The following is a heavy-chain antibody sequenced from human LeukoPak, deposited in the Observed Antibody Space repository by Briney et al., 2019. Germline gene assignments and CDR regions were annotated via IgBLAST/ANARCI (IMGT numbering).Heavy chain of an antibody. J-gene: IGHJ6*03. V-gene: IGHV3-21*01. CDR2: ISSSSYI. D-gene: IGHD3-3*01. Sequence: GGSLRLSCAASGFTFSSYSMNWVRQAPGKGLEWVSSISSSSYIYYADSVKGRFTISRDNAKNSLYLQMNSLRAEDTAVYYCARSEEFWSGYYQFYYYYYMDVWGKGTTVTVSS. CDR1: GFTFSSYS. CDR3: ARSEEFWSGYYQFYYYYYMDV.